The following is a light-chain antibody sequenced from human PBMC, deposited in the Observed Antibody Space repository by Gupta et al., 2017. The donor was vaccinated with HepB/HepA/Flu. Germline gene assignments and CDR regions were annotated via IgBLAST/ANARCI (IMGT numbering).Light chain of an antibody. CDR2: SNN. V-gene: IGLV1-44*01. CDR3: EAWDDSLNGPDWV. J-gene: IGLJ3*02. Sequence: SVLTQPPSASGPPGQRVTISCSGSSSNIGSNTVNWYQQLPGTAPKLLIYSNNQRPAGVPDRFSGSKSGTSASLAISGLQSEEEADYYCEAWDDSLNGPDWVFGGGTKLTVL. CDR1: SSNIGSNT.